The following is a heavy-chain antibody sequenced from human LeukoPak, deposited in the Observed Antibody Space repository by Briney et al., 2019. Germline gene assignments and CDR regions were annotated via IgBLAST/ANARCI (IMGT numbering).Heavy chain of an antibody. Sequence: GGSLRLSCVASGFTFDDYAMRWVRQAPGKGLEWVSLITWDGTTTYYADSVKGRFTVSRDNSKNSLYLQMNSLRPEDTALYYCAKDLWQQQPLPYSLPDSWGQGTLVTVSS. CDR1: GFTFDDYA. CDR3: AKDLWQQQPLPYSLPDS. CDR2: ITWDGTTT. D-gene: IGHD6-13*01. J-gene: IGHJ4*02. V-gene: IGHV3-43*01.